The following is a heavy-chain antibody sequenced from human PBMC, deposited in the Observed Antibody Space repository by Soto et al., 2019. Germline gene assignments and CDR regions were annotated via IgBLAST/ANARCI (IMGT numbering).Heavy chain of an antibody. D-gene: IGHD6-13*01. CDR1: GYTFTSYD. J-gene: IGHJ4*02. V-gene: IGHV1-8*01. CDR2: MNPNSGNT. CDR3: ARRPGGSRWYEFDY. Sequence: QVQLVQAGAEVKKPGASVKVSCKASGYTFTSYDINWVRQAPGQGLEWLGWMNPNSGNTGYAQKFQGRVTMTMNTSISTAYMELSSLTAADTAVYYCARRPGGSRWYEFDYWGQGTLVTVSS.